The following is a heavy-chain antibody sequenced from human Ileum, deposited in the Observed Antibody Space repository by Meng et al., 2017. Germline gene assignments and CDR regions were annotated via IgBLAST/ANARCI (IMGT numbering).Heavy chain of an antibody. D-gene: IGHD7-27*01. CDR2: TYYRSRWYN. CDR3: AGKDWGEGLDF. J-gene: IGHJ4*02. V-gene: IGHV6-1*01. Sequence: HVQLQQSGPGLVKPSPTLSPTFSTSGDSVSSDTGAWNWIRQSPSRGLEWLGRTYYRSRWYNNYAVSVKSRITINPDTSKNQFSLQLNSVTPDDTAVYYCAGKDWGEGLDFWDQGTLVTVSS. CDR1: GDSVSSDTGA.